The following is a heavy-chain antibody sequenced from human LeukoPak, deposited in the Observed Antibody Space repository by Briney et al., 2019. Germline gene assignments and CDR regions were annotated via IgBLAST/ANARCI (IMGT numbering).Heavy chain of an antibody. CDR3: ARSVGRGVYYDSSGYLDY. V-gene: IGHV4-30-4*08. J-gene: IGHJ4*02. CDR2: INYSGST. Sequence: SQTLSLTCTVSGGSFSSGDYYWSWIRQPPGKGLEWIGNINYSGSTYYNPSLKSRVTISVDTSKNQFSLKLSSVTAADTAVYYCARSVGRGVYYDSSGYLDYWGQGTLVTVSS. D-gene: IGHD3-22*01. CDR1: GGSFSSGDYY.